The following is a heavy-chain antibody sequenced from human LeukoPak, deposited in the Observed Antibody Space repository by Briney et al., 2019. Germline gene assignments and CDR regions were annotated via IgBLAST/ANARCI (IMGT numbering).Heavy chain of an antibody. V-gene: IGHV3-30*02. J-gene: IGHJ5*02. Sequence: GGSLRLSCAASGFTFSSYGMHWVRQAPGKGLEWVAFIRYDGSNKYYADSVKGRFTISRDNSKNTLYLQMNSLRAEDTAVYYCAKDHIGVAVAGSWFDPWGQGTLVTVSS. CDR1: GFTFSSYG. CDR2: IRYDGSNK. CDR3: AKDHIGVAVAGSWFDP. D-gene: IGHD6-19*01.